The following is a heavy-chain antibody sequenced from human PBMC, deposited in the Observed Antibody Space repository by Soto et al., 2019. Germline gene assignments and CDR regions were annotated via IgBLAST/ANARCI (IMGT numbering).Heavy chain of an antibody. CDR2: ISGSGADT. V-gene: IGHV3-23*01. D-gene: IGHD3-16*01. CDR1: GFAFSSYV. CDR3: AKRRGEGYFDY. J-gene: IGHJ4*02. Sequence: PGGSLRLSCAASGFAFSSYVLSWVRRAPGKGLEWVSAISGSGADTYYADSVKGRFTISRDNSKNTLYQQMNSLRAEDTAVFYCAKRRGEGYFDYWGQGTLVTVSS.